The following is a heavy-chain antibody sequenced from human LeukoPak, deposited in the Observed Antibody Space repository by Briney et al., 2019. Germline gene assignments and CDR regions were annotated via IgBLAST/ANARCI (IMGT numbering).Heavy chain of an antibody. D-gene: IGHD3-3*01. CDR2: IKQDGSEK. V-gene: IGHV3-7*01. CDR1: GFTFSSYW. J-gene: IGHJ4*02. Sequence: GGSLRLSCAASGFTFSSYWMSWVRQAPGKGLEWVANIKQDGSEKYYVDSVKGRFTISRDNAKNSLYLQMNSLRAEDTAVYYCASSSYDFWSGYSDYWGQGTLVTVSS. CDR3: ASSSYDFWSGYSDY.